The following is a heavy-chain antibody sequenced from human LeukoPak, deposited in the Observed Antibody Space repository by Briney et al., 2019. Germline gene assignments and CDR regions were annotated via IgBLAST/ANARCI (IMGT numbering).Heavy chain of an antibody. D-gene: IGHD3-22*01. Sequence: SVKVSCKASGGTCSSYAISWVRQAPGQGLEWMGGIIPIFGTANYAQKFQGRVTITTDESTSTAYMELSSLRSEDTSVYSCASNPDYDSSGSPVDYWGLGTLVTVSS. V-gene: IGHV1-69*05. CDR3: ASNPDYDSSGSPVDY. CDR1: GGTCSSYA. J-gene: IGHJ4*02. CDR2: IIPIFGTA.